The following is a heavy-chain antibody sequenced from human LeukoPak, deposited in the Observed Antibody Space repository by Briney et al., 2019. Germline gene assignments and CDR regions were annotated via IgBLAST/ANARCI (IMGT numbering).Heavy chain of an antibody. CDR2: ISAYNGNT. V-gene: IGHV1-18*01. Sequence: GASVKVSCKASGYTFTSYGISWVRQAPGQGLEWMGWISAYNGNTNYAQKLQGRVTMTTDTSTSTAYMELRSLRSDDTAVYYCARVQGAGSYSHLSRRYYYYYYMDVWGKGTTVTVSS. J-gene: IGHJ6*03. CDR1: GYTFTSYG. CDR3: ARVQGAGSYSHLSRRYYYYYYMDV. D-gene: IGHD3-10*01.